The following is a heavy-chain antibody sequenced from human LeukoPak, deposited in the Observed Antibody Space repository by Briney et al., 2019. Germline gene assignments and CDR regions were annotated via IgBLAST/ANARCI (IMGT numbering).Heavy chain of an antibody. V-gene: IGHV1-24*01. D-gene: IGHD3-16*01. Sequence: GASVKVSCKVSGYTLTELSMHWVRQAPGKGLEWMGGFDPEDGETIYAQKFQGRVTMTEDTSTDTAYMELSSLRSEDTAVYYCATDPLRELRLGELAHLPGYWGQGTLVTVSS. CDR3: ATDPLRELRLGELAHLPGY. CDR1: GYTLTELS. J-gene: IGHJ4*02. CDR2: FDPEDGET.